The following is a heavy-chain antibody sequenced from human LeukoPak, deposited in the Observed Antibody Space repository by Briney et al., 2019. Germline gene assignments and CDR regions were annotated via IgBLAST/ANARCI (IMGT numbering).Heavy chain of an antibody. CDR1: GFTFSNYW. D-gene: IGHD5-24*01. CDR2: INSDVSST. CDR3: ARDRATTMFDY. J-gene: IGHJ4*02. V-gene: IGHV3-74*01. Sequence: GGSLRLSCAASGFTFSNYWMHWVRQAPGKGLVWVSRINSDVSSTTYADSVKGRFTISRDNAKNTLYLQMNSLRADDTAVYYCARDRATTMFDYWAQGTLVTVSS.